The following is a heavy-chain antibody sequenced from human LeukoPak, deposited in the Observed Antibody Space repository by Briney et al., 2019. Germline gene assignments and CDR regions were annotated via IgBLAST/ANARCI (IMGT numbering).Heavy chain of an antibody. Sequence: GGSLRLSCATSGFTFSSYGMHWVRQAPGKGLEWVAIIWYDGSKTYYADSVKGLFTISRDKSNNTLYLQMNSLRVEDTAVYYCARVKVAAAGNAFDYWGRGTMVAVSS. J-gene: IGHJ4*02. V-gene: IGHV3-33*01. D-gene: IGHD6-13*01. CDR2: IWYDGSKT. CDR1: GFTFSSYG. CDR3: ARVKVAAAGNAFDY.